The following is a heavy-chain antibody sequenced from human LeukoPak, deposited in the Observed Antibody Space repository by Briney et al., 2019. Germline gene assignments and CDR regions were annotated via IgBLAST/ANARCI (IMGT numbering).Heavy chain of an antibody. CDR3: VREAGGTYAFDV. V-gene: IGHV3-74*01. CDR2: IDGDGSRA. D-gene: IGHD3-16*01. J-gene: IGHJ3*01. CDR1: GFTFNTYW. Sequence: GGSLRLSCAASGFTFNTYWMHWVRQGPGKGLVWVSRIDGDGSRASYAASVKGRFTISRDNAKNTLYLQMNSPRPEDTAVYFCVREAGGTYAFDVWGQGTMVTVSS.